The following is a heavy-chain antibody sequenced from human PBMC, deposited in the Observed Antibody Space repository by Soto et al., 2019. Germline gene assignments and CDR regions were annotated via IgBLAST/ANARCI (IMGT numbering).Heavy chain of an antibody. D-gene: IGHD2-2*02. CDR3: ARGGSSIQLLYGNLFDP. J-gene: IGHJ5*02. CDR2: IYYSGST. Sequence: QVQLQESGPGLVKPSQTLSLTCTVSGGSISSGGYYWSWIRQHPGKGLEWIGYIYYSGSTYYNPSLKSRVTISVDTSKNQFSLKLSSVTAADTAVYYCARGGSSIQLLYGNLFDPWGQGTLVTVSS. V-gene: IGHV4-31*03. CDR1: GGSISSGGYY.